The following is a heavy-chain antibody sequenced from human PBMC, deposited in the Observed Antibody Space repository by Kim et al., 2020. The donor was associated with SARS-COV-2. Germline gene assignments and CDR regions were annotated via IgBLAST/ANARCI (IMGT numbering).Heavy chain of an antibody. V-gene: IGHV1-3*01. CDR3: ARNQKYRTNWYTYYFDS. Sequence: KFPGRVTIIRDTSASTVYMELSSLRSEDTAVYYCARNQKYRTNWYTYYFDSWGQGTLVTVSS. D-gene: IGHD6-13*01. J-gene: IGHJ4*02.